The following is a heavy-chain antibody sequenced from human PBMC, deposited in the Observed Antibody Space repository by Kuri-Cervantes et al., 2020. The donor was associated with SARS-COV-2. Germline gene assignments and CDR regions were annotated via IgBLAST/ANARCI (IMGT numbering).Heavy chain of an antibody. D-gene: IGHD2-15*01. V-gene: IGHV3-7*04. J-gene: IGHJ6*02. Sequence: GGSLRLSCAASGYTFIYSHMSWVRQAPGKGLEWVANIKPDGSDKYYVDSVKGRFTISRDSAKNSLYLQMNSLRPEDTAVYYCAREDVVPATLRGYYYNNGMDVWGQGTTVTVSS. CDR1: GYTFIYSH. CDR2: IKPDGSDK. CDR3: AREDVVPATLRGYYYNNGMDV.